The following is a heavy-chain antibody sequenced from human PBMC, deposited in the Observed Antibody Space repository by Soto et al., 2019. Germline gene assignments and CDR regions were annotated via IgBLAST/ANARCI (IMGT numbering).Heavy chain of an antibody. D-gene: IGHD3-16*01. CDR2: ISSSSSYI. Sequence: KSGGSLRLSCAASGFTFSSYSMNWVRQAPGKGLEWVSSISSSSSYIYYADSVKGRFTISRDNAKNSLYLQMNSLRAEDTAVYYCAREGGAHYYYGMDVWGQGTTVTVSS. J-gene: IGHJ6*02. CDR1: GFTFSSYS. CDR3: AREGGAHYYYGMDV. V-gene: IGHV3-21*01.